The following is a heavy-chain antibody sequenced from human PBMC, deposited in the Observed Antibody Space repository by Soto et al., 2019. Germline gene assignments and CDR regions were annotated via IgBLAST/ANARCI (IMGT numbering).Heavy chain of an antibody. CDR3: ASRDPGTSVDY. Sequence: SETLSLTCFVSGGSITSYHWSWIRQFPGKGLEWIAYTSYTGNTNYNPSLKSRVTLSLDKSENKFSLKVTSLTDADTAVYYCASRDPGTSVDYWGQGTLVTVSS. D-gene: IGHD1-7*01. J-gene: IGHJ4*02. CDR1: GGSITSYH. CDR2: TSYTGNT. V-gene: IGHV4-59*08.